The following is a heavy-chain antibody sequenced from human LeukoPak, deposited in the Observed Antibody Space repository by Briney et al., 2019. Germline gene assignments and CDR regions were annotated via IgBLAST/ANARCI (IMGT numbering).Heavy chain of an antibody. Sequence: SETLSLTCAVYGGSFSGYYWSWIRQPPGKGLEWIGEINHSGSTNYNPSLKSRVTISVDTSKNQFSLKLSSVTAADTAVYHCARGNWFDPWGQGTLVTVSS. CDR1: GGSFSGYY. CDR2: INHSGST. CDR3: ARGNWFDP. J-gene: IGHJ5*02. V-gene: IGHV4-34*01.